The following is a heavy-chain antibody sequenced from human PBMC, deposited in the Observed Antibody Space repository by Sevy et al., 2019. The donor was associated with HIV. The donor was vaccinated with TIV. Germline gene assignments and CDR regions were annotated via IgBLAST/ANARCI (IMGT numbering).Heavy chain of an antibody. Sequence: SETLSLTCAVYGGSFSGYYWSWIRQPPGKGLEWIGEINHSGSTNYNPSLKSRVTISVDTSKNQCSLKLSSVTAADTAVYYCARGPLVGVRSARYYGMDVWGQGTTVTVSS. V-gene: IGHV4-34*01. CDR3: ARGPLVGVRSARYYGMDV. J-gene: IGHJ6*02. CDR2: INHSGST. CDR1: GGSFSGYY. D-gene: IGHD1-26*01.